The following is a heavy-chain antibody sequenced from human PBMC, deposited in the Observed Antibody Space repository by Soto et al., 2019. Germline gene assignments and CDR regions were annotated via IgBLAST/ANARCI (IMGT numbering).Heavy chain of an antibody. CDR3: ARGPPRSLYSEDAFDI. CDR2: MNPNRGNT. V-gene: IGHV1-8*01. CDR1: GYTFTSYD. J-gene: IGHJ3*02. Sequence: QVQLVQSGAEVKKPGASVKVSCQASGYTFTSYDINWVRQATGQGLEWMGWMNPNRGNTGDAQKFQGRVTMTRNTSISTAYMELSSLRSEETAGYYCARGPPRSLYSEDAFDIWGQGTMVTVSS. D-gene: IGHD6-13*01.